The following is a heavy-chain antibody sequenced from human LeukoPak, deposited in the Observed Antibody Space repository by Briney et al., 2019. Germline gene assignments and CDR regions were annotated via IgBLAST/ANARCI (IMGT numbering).Heavy chain of an antibody. Sequence: ASVEVSCKASGYTFTNYAMNWVRQAPGQGLEWMGWINTNTGNPTYAQGFTGRFVFSLDTSVSTAYLQISSLKAEDTAVYYCARRIWTGTINWFDPWGQGTLVTVSS. CDR3: ARRIWTGTINWFDP. D-gene: IGHD1-7*01. V-gene: IGHV7-4-1*02. J-gene: IGHJ5*02. CDR1: GYTFTNYA. CDR2: INTNTGNP.